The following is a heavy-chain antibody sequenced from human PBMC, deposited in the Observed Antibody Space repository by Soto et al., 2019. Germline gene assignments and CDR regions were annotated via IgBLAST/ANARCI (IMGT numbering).Heavy chain of an antibody. J-gene: IGHJ4*02. Sequence: GWSLRLSCASSVFTFSSYAMSWVRQAPGKGLEWVSAISGSGGSTYYADSVKGRFTISRDNSKNTLYLQMNSLRAEDTAVYYCAKDPRIAAALTPDYWGQGTLVTVSS. V-gene: IGHV3-23*01. CDR2: ISGSGGST. CDR1: VFTFSSYA. CDR3: AKDPRIAAALTPDY. D-gene: IGHD6-13*01.